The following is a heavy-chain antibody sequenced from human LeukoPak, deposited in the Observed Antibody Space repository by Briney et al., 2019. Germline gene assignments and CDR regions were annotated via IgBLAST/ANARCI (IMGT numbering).Heavy chain of an antibody. CDR1: GGSISSYY. J-gene: IGHJ5*02. D-gene: IGHD1-26*01. CDR2: IYYSGST. V-gene: IGHV4-59*01. Sequence: SETLSLTCTVSGGSISSYYWSWIRQPPGKGLEWIGYIYYSGSTNYNPSLKSRVTISVDTSKNQFSLKLSSVTAADTAVYYCARASVGARGHWFDPWGQGTLVTVSS. CDR3: ARASVGARGHWFDP.